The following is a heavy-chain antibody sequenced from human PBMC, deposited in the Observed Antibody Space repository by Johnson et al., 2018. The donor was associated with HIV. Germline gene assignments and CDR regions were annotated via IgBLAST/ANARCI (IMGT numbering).Heavy chain of an antibody. Sequence: VQLVESGGGVVRPGGSLRLSCAASGFTFDDYDMSWVRQAPGKGLEWVAGINWNGGSTSYADPGNGRFTISRDNAKNSLYLQMNSLRAEDTAVYYCASSSSSWTSDPDDAFDIWGQGTMVTVSS. CDR1: GFTFDDYD. V-gene: IGHV3-20*04. J-gene: IGHJ3*02. CDR3: ASSSSSWTSDPDDAFDI. CDR2: INWNGGST. D-gene: IGHD6-13*01.